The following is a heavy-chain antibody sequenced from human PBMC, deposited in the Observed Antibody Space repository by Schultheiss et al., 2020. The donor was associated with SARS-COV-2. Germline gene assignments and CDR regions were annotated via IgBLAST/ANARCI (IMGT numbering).Heavy chain of an antibody. CDR3: ARRTYYDFWSGQTDWYFDL. Sequence: SETLSLTCTVSGDSSTSGNFYWTWIRRHPGKGLEWIGYIYYSGSTNYNPSLKSRVTISVDTSKNQFSLKLSSVTAADTAVYYCARRTYYDFWSGQTDWYFDLWGRGTLVTVSS. CDR1: GDSSTSGNFY. V-gene: IGHV4-61*01. D-gene: IGHD3-3*01. J-gene: IGHJ2*01. CDR2: IYYSGST.